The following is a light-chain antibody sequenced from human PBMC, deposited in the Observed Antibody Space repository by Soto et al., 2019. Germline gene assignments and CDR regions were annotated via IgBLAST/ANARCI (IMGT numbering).Light chain of an antibody. CDR1: TSDVGVYNY. CDR2: DVS. CDR3: CSYAGSYV. J-gene: IGLJ1*01. Sequence: QSVLTQPRSVSGSPGQSVTISCTGNTSDVGVYNYVSWYQQHPGKAPKLMIYDVSKRPSVVPDRFSGSKSGNTASLTISGLQAEDEADYYCCSYAGSYVFGTGTKVTVL. V-gene: IGLV2-11*01.